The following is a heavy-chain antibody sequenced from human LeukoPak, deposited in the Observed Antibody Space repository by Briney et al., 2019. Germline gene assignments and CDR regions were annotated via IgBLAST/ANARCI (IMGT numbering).Heavy chain of an antibody. V-gene: IGHV3-15*01. CDR2: IKSKTDGGTT. D-gene: IGHD3-22*01. J-gene: IGHJ4*02. CDR1: GFTFSNAW. CDR3: TTEYPQFNGDYYDSSGYYDY. Sequence: GGSLRLSCAASGFTFSNAWMSWVRQAPGKGLEWVGRIKSKTDGGTTDYAAPVKGRFTISRDDSKNTLYLQMNSLKTEDTAVYYCTTEYPQFNGDYYDSSGYYDYWGQGTLVTVSS.